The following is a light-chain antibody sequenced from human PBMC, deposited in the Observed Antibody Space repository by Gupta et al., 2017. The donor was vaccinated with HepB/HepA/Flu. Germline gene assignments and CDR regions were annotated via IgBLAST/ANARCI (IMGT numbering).Light chain of an antibody. CDR2: DVS. V-gene: IGLV2-14*03. CDR3: SSYGTAYI. J-gene: IGLJ1*01. Sequence: SAPTQPASVSGSPGQSITISYTGTSNDIGSNKYVSWYQQFPGRAPKLMIYDVSNRPSGVSYRFSGSKSGNTDYLTISGVQAEDEYYYYCSSYGTAYIFGTGTRVTVL. CDR1: SNDIGSNKY.